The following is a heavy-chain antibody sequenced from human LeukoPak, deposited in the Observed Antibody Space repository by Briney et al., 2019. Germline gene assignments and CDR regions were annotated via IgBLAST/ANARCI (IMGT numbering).Heavy chain of an antibody. CDR3: ARVRQWLVREALRYHGMDV. Sequence: ASVKVSCKASGYTSTGYYMHWVRQAPGQGLEWMGWINPNSGGTNYAQKFQGRVTMTRDTSISTAYMELSRLRSDDTAVYYCARVRQWLVREALRYHGMDVWGQGTTVTVSS. CDR1: GYTSTGYY. D-gene: IGHD6-19*01. CDR2: INPNSGGT. J-gene: IGHJ6*02. V-gene: IGHV1-2*02.